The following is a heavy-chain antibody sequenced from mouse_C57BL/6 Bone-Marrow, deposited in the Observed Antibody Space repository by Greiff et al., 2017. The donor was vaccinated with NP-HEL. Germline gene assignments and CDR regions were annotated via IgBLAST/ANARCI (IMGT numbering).Heavy chain of an antibody. Sequence: EVKVVDSGGDLVKPGGSLKLSCAASGFTFSSYGMSWVRQTPDKRLEWVATISSGGSYTYYPDSVKGRFTISRDNAKNTLYLQMSSLKSEDTAMYYCARVATRDYAMDYWGQGTSVTVSS. CDR1: GFTFSSYG. V-gene: IGHV5-6*01. CDR3: ARVATRDYAMDY. D-gene: IGHD1-1*01. J-gene: IGHJ4*01. CDR2: ISSGGSYT.